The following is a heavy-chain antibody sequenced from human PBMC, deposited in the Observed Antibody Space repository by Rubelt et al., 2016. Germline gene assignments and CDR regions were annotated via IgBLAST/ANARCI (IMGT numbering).Heavy chain of an antibody. V-gene: IGHV3-23*01. J-gene: IGHJ4*02. Sequence: EVQLLESGGGLVQPGGSLRLSCAASGFTFSSSALTWVRQAPGKGLEWVSAMSGSVGNTYYADSVKGQFIISRDNSKNTLYLHMKSRRAEDTAVYYCAKELTGVATIGYYFDNWGQGTLVTVSS. CDR2: MSGSVGNT. CDR3: AKELTGVATIGYYFDN. CDR1: GFTFSSSA. D-gene: IGHD5-12*01.